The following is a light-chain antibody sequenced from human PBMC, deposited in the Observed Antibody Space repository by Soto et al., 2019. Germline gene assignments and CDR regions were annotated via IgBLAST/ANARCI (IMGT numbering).Light chain of an antibody. J-gene: IGLJ2*01. CDR3: TSYSSSSPVL. CDR1: SSDVGAYNY. Sequence: QSALTQPASVSGSLGQSITISCTGTSSDVGAYNYVSWYQQHPDKAPKLLIFEVTNRPSGVSGRFSGSKSGITASLSISGLQPEDEAAYYCTSYSSSSPVLFGGGTKLTVL. CDR2: EVT. V-gene: IGLV2-14*01.